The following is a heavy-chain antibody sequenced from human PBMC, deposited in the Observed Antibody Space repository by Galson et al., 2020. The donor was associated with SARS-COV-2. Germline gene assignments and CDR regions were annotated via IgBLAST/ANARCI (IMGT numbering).Heavy chain of an antibody. J-gene: IGHJ4*02. CDR2: ISGSGGST. Sequence: GGSLRLSCAASGFTFSSYAMSWVRQAPGKGLEWVSAISGSGGSTYYADSVKGRFTISRDNSKNTLYLQMNSLRAEDTAVYYCAKDSVCYYILTGLDYWGQGTLVTVSS. V-gene: IGHV3-23*01. D-gene: IGHD3-9*01. CDR1: GFTFSSYA. CDR3: AKDSVCYYILTGLDY.